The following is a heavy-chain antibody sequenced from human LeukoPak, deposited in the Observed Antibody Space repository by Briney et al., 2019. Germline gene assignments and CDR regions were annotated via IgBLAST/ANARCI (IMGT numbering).Heavy chain of an antibody. Sequence: GGSLRLSCAASGFTFSDYYMSWVRQAPGKGLEWVASIKQDGSEKYYVDSVKGRFTISRDNAKNSLYLQMNSLRAEDTAVYYCARAFRGYFDYWGQGTLVTVSS. J-gene: IGHJ4*02. V-gene: IGHV3-7*01. D-gene: IGHD3-16*01. CDR2: IKQDGSEK. CDR1: GFTFSDYY. CDR3: ARAFRGYFDY.